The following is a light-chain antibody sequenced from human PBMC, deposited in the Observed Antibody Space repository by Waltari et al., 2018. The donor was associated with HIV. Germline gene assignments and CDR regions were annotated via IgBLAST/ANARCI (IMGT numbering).Light chain of an antibody. CDR1: QTISMY. V-gene: IGKV1-39*01. CDR2: IVS. J-gene: IGKJ1*01. Sequence: DIQMTQSPASLSASVGDRVSITCRSSQTISMYLNWYQQKPGEAPKLLIYIVSNLQTGVPSRFSGSGSGTEFTLTISYLQPEDFATYYCQQTYDNPRTFGQGTKVEIK. CDR3: QQTYDNPRT.